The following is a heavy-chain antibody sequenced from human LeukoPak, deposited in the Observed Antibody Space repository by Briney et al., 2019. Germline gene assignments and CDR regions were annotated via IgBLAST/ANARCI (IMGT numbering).Heavy chain of an antibody. CDR3: ARSGYSGYTSFDY. J-gene: IGHJ4*02. Sequence: GGSLRLSCAASGFTFSSYAMHWVRRAPGKGLEWVAVISYDGSNKYYADSVKGRFTISRDNSKNTLYLQMNSLRAEDTAVYYCARSGYSGYTSFDYWGQGTLVTVSS. CDR1: GFTFSSYA. CDR2: ISYDGSNK. D-gene: IGHD5-12*01. V-gene: IGHV3-30*04.